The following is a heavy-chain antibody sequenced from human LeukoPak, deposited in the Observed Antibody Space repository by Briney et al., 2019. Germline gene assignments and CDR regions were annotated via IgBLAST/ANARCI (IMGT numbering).Heavy chain of an antibody. CDR1: GYTFTSYA. V-gene: IGHV7-4-1*02. J-gene: IGHJ5*02. CDR3: ARDLGYCSSTSCNGFDP. CDR2: INTNTGNP. D-gene: IGHD2-2*01. Sequence: ASVKVSCKASGYTFTSYAMNWVRQAPGQGLEWMGWINTNTGNPTYAQGFTGRFVFSLDTSVSTAHLQISSLKAEDTAVYYCARDLGYCSSTSCNGFDPWGQGALVTVSS.